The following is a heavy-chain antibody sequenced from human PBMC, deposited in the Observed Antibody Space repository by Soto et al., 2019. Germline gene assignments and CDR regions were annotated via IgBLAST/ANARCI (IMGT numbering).Heavy chain of an antibody. V-gene: IGHV3-15*07. J-gene: IGHJ4*02. Sequence: EMQLVQSGGGLVKPGGSLRLSCVASRFNFSAAWLNWIRQAPGKGLEWVGRIKPKSEGETADYTAPVRGRFTISRDDSQNTLHLQMDSLKTEATXVXYCATVPYXSGPTWGLGVLVTVSS. CDR1: RFNFSAAW. D-gene: IGHD6-19*01. CDR3: ATVPYXSGPT. CDR2: IKPKSEGETA.